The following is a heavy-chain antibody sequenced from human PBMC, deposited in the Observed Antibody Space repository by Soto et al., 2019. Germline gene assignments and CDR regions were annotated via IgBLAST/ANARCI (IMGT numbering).Heavy chain of an antibody. CDR2: ISGGGGST. Sequence: GGSLRLSCAASGFTFSNYAMSWVRQAPGKGLEWVSAISGGGGSTYYADSVKGRFTISRDNSRNTLYLQMNSLRAEDTAVYYCAKDFRAVAGPGFDYWGQGTLVTVSS. V-gene: IGHV3-23*01. CDR1: GFTFSNYA. CDR3: AKDFRAVAGPGFDY. J-gene: IGHJ4*02. D-gene: IGHD6-19*01.